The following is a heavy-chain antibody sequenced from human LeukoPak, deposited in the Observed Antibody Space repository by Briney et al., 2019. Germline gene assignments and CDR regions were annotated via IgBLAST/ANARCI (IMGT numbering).Heavy chain of an antibody. CDR1: GYTFTSYD. J-gene: IGHJ6*03. CDR3: ARGLRPSSIWRPETLVYYYMDV. D-gene: IGHD1-14*01. CDR2: MNPNSGNT. V-gene: IGHV1-8*03. Sequence: ASVKVSCKASGYTFTSYDINWVRQATGQGLEWMGWMNPNSGNTGYAQKFQGRVTITRNTSISTAYMELSSLRSEDTAVYYCARGLRPSSIWRPETLVYYYMDVWGKGTTVTVSS.